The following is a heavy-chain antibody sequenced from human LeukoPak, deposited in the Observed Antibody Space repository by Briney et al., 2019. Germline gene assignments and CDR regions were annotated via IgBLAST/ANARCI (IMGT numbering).Heavy chain of an antibody. D-gene: IGHD2/OR15-2a*01. V-gene: IGHV4-59*11. CDR3: ARASFSSPGNFDY. J-gene: IGHJ4*02. CDR1: GGSISTHY. Sequence: PSETLSLTCIVSGGSISTHYWSWIRPPPGKGLEWIGYVYHTGSTKYNPSLESRITISVDTSKNQFSLNLNSLTAADTAVYYCARASFSSPGNFDYWGQGTLVAVSS. CDR2: VYHTGST.